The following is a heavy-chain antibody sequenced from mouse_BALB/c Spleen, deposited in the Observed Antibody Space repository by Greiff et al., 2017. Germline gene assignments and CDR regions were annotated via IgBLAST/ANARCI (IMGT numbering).Heavy chain of an antibody. J-gene: IGHJ2*01. CDR3: ARQLTGTGNFDY. CDR1: GFTFSSFG. V-gene: IGHV5-17*02. CDR2: ISSGSSTI. D-gene: IGHD4-1*01. Sequence: EVQVVESGGGLVQPGGSRKLSCAASGFTFSSFGMHWVRQAPEKGLEWVAYISSGSSTIYYADTVKGRFTISRDNPKNTLFLQMTSLRSEDTAMYYCARQLTGTGNFDYWGQGTTLTVSS.